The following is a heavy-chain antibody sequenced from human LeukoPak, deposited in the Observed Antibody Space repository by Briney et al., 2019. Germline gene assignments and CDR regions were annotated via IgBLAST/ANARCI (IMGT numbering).Heavy chain of an antibody. CDR3: VRQNVDYPM. D-gene: IGHD3-16*01. V-gene: IGHV4-59*08. CDR1: GGSMSSYY. CDR2: IYYSGST. J-gene: IGHJ3*02. Sequence: PSETLSLTCTVSGGSMSSYYWTWFRQPPGKGLEWIGYIYYSGSTNYNPSLKSRVSISVDTSKNQFSLKLRSVTAADTAVYYCVRQNVDYPMWGQGTMVTVSS.